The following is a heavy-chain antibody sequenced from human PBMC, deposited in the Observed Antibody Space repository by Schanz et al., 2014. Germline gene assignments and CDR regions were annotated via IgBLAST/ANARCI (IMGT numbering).Heavy chain of an antibody. CDR2: INPSGGST. CDR1: GYTFTTYY. Sequence: QVQLVQSGAEVKKPGASMKVSCKASGYTFTTYYMLWVRQAPGQGLEWMGIINPSGGSTRYGQKFQGRVTITADRSTSTAYMELSSLRSEDTAVYYCARGYGDSPTDFWGQGTLVIVSS. CDR3: ARGYGDSPTDF. J-gene: IGHJ4*02. D-gene: IGHD4-17*01. V-gene: IGHV1-46*01.